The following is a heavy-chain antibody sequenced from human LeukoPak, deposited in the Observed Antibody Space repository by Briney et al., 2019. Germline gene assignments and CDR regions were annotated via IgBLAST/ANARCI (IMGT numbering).Heavy chain of an antibody. D-gene: IGHD5-24*01. CDR1: GGSISSYY. J-gene: IGHJ5*02. CDR2: IYYSGST. V-gene: IGHV4-59*01. CDR3: ARVEAEMATESGWFDP. Sequence: KPSETLSLTCTVSGGSISSYYWSWIRQPPGKGLEWIGYIYYSGSTNYNPSLKSRVTISVDTSKNQFSLKPSSVTAADTAVYYCARVEAEMATESGWFDPWGQGTLVTVSS.